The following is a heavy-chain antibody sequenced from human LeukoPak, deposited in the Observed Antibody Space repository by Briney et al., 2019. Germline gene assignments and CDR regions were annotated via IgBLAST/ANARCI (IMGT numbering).Heavy chain of an antibody. V-gene: IGHV3-53*01. CDR1: GFTVSSNY. Sequence: PGGSLRLSCAASGFTVSSNYMSWVRQAPGKGLEWVSVIYRGGSTYYADSVKGRFTISRDNSKNTLYLQMNSLRAEDTAVYYRARDLSYYGMDVWGQGTTVTVSS. D-gene: IGHD2/OR15-2a*01. CDR3: ARDLSYYGMDV. CDR2: IYRGGST. J-gene: IGHJ6*02.